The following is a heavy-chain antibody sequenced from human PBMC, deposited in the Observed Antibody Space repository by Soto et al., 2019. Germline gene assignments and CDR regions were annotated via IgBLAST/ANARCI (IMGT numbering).Heavy chain of an antibody. J-gene: IGHJ4*02. CDR1: GYTFTNYG. Sequence: QVQLVQSGAEVKKPGASVKVSCKASGYTFTNYGVSWVRQAPGHGLEWMGWINTYKGNTNYPQKFQGRVTMTTDTSTSTAYMELRSLRSDDTAIYYCAKVQEKWSKFFDYWGQGTLVTVSS. V-gene: IGHV1-18*01. D-gene: IGHD2-15*01. CDR2: INTYKGNT. CDR3: AKVQEKWSKFFDY.